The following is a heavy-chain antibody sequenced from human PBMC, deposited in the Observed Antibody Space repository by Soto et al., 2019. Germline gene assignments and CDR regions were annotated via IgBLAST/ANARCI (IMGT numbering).Heavy chain of an antibody. CDR1: GGSISSGGYY. J-gene: IGHJ4*02. Sequence: QVQLQESGPRLVKPSQTLSLTCTVSGGSISSGGYYWSWIRQHPGKGLEWIGYIYYSGSTYYNPYLKSQISITVDTSKNHYSLKLSSVTAADTAVYYCATARHYGDSQPYYFDYWGQGTLLTVSS. CDR2: IYYSGST. V-gene: IGHV4-31*01. D-gene: IGHD4-17*01. CDR3: ATARHYGDSQPYYFDY.